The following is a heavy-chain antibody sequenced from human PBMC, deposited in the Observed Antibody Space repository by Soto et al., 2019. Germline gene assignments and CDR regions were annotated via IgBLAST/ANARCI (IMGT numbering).Heavy chain of an antibody. J-gene: IGHJ4*02. D-gene: IGHD6-19*01. Sequence: EVQLVESGGDLVQPGGSLRLSCVVSGITFSNYWRNWVRQAPGKGPEWVANIKQDGSEKNYVDSVKGRFTISRDNAKNSLYLQMNNLRVEDTAIYYCAGGSGWTEDYWGQGTLVTVSS. CDR2: IKQDGSEK. CDR3: AGGSGWTEDY. CDR1: GITFSNYW. V-gene: IGHV3-7*04.